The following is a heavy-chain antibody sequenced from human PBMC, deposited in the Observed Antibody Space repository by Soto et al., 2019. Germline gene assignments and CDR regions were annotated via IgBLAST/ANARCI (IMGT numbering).Heavy chain of an antibody. V-gene: IGHV1-69*13. CDR1: GGTFSSYA. Sequence: SVKVSCKASGGTFSSYAISWVRQAPGQGLEWMGGIIPIFGTANYAQKFQGRVTITADESTSTAYMELSSLRSEDTAVYYCARGSTPGSSGYYYFDYWGQGTLVTVSS. J-gene: IGHJ4*02. D-gene: IGHD3-22*01. CDR2: IIPIFGTA. CDR3: ARGSTPGSSGYYYFDY.